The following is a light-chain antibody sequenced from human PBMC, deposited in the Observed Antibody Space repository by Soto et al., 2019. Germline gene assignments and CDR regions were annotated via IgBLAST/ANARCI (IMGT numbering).Light chain of an antibody. V-gene: IGKV3-15*01. CDR3: QQYGSSGT. CDR1: QSVSSN. CDR2: DAS. J-gene: IGKJ1*01. Sequence: EIMMTQSQAILSVSPGERATLSCRVSQSVSSNLAWYQQKPGQAPRLLIYDASSRATGIPARFSGSGSGTEFTLTISRLEPEDFAVYYCQQYGSSGTFGQGTKVDI.